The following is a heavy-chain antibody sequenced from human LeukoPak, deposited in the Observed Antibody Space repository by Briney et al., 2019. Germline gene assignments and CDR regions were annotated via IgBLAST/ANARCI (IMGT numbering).Heavy chain of an antibody. Sequence: GGSLRLSCAASGFNFSSYARSWVRQAPGKGLEWVSIISGRGGSTYYADSVKGRFTISRDNSKNTLYLQLSSLRTEDTGTYYCAKDMGDSDYYMDVWGKGTTVTVSS. CDR1: GFNFSSYA. CDR2: ISGRGGST. D-gene: IGHD2-21*01. J-gene: IGHJ6*03. V-gene: IGHV3-23*01. CDR3: AKDMGDSDYYMDV.